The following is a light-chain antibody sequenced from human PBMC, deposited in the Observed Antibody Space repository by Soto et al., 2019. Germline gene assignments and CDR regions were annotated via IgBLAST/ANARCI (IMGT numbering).Light chain of an antibody. V-gene: IGLV2-8*01. CDR2: EVT. CDR1: SSDVGGYNF. J-gene: IGLJ1*01. Sequence: QSVLAQPPSASGSPGQSVTISCTGTSSDVGGYNFVSWYQHFPGKAPKLIIYEVTKRPSGVPDRFSGSKSGNTASLTVSGLQTDDEADYYRSSYGGSNNFVFATGTKVTVL. CDR3: SSYGGSNNFV.